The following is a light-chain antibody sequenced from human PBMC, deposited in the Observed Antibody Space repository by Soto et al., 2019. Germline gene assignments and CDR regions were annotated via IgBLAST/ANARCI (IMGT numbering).Light chain of an antibody. J-gene: IGLJ2*01. V-gene: IGLV7-46*01. CDR1: TGAVTSGHW. Sequence: QAVVTQEPSLTVSPGVTVTLTCDSSTGAVTSGHWPYWFQQKPGQAPRTLIYDTSKRHSWTPARFSGSLLGGKAALTLSGAQPEDEADYYCLLSYSGDRPVVFGGGTKLTVL. CDR2: DTS. CDR3: LLSYSGDRPVV.